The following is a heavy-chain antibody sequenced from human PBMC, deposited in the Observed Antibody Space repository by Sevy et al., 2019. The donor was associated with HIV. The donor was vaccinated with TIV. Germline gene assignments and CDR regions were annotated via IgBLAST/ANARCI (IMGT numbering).Heavy chain of an antibody. CDR2: SRNKANSYTI. V-gene: IGHV3-72*01. CDR3: GRVLYTYGYLDY. Sequence: GGSLRLSCAASGFTFSDYYMDWVRQAPGKGLEWVGRSRNKANSYTIEYAASVKGRFTISRDDSKNSLYLQMNSLKTVDTAVYYCGRVLYTYGYLDYWGQGTLVTVSS. J-gene: IGHJ4*02. CDR1: GFTFSDYY. D-gene: IGHD5-18*01.